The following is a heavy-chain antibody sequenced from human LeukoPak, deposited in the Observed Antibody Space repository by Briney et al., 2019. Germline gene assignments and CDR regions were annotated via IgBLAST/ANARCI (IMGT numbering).Heavy chain of an antibody. Sequence: GGSLRLSCAASGFTFRSYARTWVRQAPGKGLEWVSTISGSGGSTYYADSVKGRFTFSRDHSKNTLYLQMNSLRPEDTAVYYCAKGEGLAVAGAFDYRGQGTLVTVSS. CDR2: ISGSGGST. D-gene: IGHD6-19*01. CDR3: AKGEGLAVAGAFDY. CDR1: GFTFRSYA. V-gene: IGHV3-23*01. J-gene: IGHJ4*02.